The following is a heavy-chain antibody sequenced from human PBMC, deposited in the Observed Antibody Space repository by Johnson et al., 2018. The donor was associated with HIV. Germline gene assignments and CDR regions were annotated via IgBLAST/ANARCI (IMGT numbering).Heavy chain of an antibody. Sequence: QMLLVESGGGVVQPGTSMRLSCVVSGLNFSDYSMHWVRQTPGKGLEWVAVISFDGTTKYYADSVKGRFTISRDNSKNTLYLQMNSLRAEDTAVYYCARVAPAHDAFDIWGQGTMVTVSS. CDR3: ARVAPAHDAFDI. J-gene: IGHJ3*02. CDR1: GLNFSDYS. D-gene: IGHD2-2*01. V-gene: IGHV3-30*04. CDR2: ISFDGTTK.